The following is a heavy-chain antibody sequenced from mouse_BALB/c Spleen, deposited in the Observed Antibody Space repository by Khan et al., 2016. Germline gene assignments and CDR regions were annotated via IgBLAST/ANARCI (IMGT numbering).Heavy chain of an antibody. CDR1: GFNITDTY. CDR2: IDPANDNT. CDR3: ARSCYDSWFVY. D-gene: IGHD2-4*01. Sequence: VQLKQSEAELVKPGASVKMSCTASGFNITDTYMHWMIQRPEKGLEWIGRIDPANDNTKYDPKFQGKAIITEDTSSNTAYLQLSSLTSEDTAVYYCARSCYDSWFVYWGQGTLVTVSA. V-gene: IGHV14-3*02. J-gene: IGHJ3*01.